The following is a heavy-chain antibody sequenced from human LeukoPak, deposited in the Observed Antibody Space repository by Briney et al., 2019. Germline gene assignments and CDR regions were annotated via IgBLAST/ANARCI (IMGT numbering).Heavy chain of an antibody. CDR1: GFTVSSNY. D-gene: IGHD4-17*01. Sequence: GGSLRLSCAASGFTVSSNYMSWVRQAPGKGLEWVSVIYSGGSTYYADSVKGRFTISRDNSKNTLYLQMNSLRAEDTAVYHCARYGNYGDYVDYWGQGTLVTVSS. CDR2: IYSGGST. V-gene: IGHV3-53*01. CDR3: ARYGNYGDYVDY. J-gene: IGHJ4*02.